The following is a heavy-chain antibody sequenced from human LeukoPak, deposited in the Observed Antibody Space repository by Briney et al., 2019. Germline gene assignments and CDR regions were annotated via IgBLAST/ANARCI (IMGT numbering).Heavy chain of an antibody. D-gene: IGHD1-26*01. J-gene: IGHJ6*03. CDR1: GYTFTGYY. Sequence: GASVKVSCKASGYTFTGYYMYWVRQAPGQGLEWMGWLNPNSGGTNYAQKFQGRVTMTTDTSTSTGYMELRSLRSDDTAVYYCAFSSYYLQGNYYYMDVWGKGTTVTVSS. CDR3: AFSSYYLQGNYYYMDV. V-gene: IGHV1-2*02. CDR2: LNPNSGGT.